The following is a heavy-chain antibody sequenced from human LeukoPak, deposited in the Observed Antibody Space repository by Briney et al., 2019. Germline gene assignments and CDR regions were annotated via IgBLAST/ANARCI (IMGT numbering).Heavy chain of an antibody. CDR3: ARNNGPVLEP. D-gene: IGHD1-14*01. J-gene: IGHJ5*02. CDR1: GASISSYY. V-gene: IGHV4-59*08. Sequence: SETLSLTCTVSGASISSYYWSWIRQPPGKGLEWMGYMYHSGNTNYNPSLKSRVTISVDTSKNQFSLNLSSVTAADTAVYYCARNNGPVLEPWGQGSLVTVSS. CDR2: MYHSGNT.